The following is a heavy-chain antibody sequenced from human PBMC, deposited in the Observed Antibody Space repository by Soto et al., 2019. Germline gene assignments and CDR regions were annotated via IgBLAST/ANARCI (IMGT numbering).Heavy chain of an antibody. V-gene: IGHV3-7*01. CDR3: ARHTILEWLLLFDY. J-gene: IGHJ4*02. D-gene: IGHD3-3*01. Sequence: GGSLRLSCAASGFTFSSYWMSWVRQAPGKGLEWVANIKQDGSEKYYVDSVKGRFTISRDNAKNSLYLQMNSLRAEDTAVYYCARHTILEWLLLFDYWGQGTLVTVSS. CDR1: GFTFSSYW. CDR2: IKQDGSEK.